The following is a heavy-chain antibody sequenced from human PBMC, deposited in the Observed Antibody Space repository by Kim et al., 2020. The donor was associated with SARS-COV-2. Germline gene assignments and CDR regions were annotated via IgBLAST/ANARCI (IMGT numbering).Heavy chain of an antibody. D-gene: IGHD1-26*01. J-gene: IGHJ5*02. CDR3: ARLGPGLLNWFDP. Sequence: YNPSRKNRVTISIDTSKNQFSLKLSSVTAADTAVYYCARLGPGLLNWFDPWGQGTLVTVSS. V-gene: IGHV4-39*01.